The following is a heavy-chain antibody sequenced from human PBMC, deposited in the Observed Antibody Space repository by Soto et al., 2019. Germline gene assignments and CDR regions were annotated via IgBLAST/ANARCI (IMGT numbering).Heavy chain of an antibody. CDR1: GGTVAGSHW. J-gene: IGHJ5*02. CDR2: VYHTGDT. Sequence: PSETLSLTCGVSGGTVAGSHWWSWVRQSPGRGLEWIGNVYHTGDTNFNPSLQSRVTFSVDKSNNQFSLRLTSVTAADTAVYFCAREIETAGGNNYFDPWGPGTLVTVSS. CDR3: AREIETAGGNNYFDP. D-gene: IGHD2-21*02. V-gene: IGHV4-4*02.